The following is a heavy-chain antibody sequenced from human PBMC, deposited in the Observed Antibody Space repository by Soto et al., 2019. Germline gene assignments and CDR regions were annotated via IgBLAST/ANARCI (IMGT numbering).Heavy chain of an antibody. CDR1: GFTFSSYA. CDR3: ARVGDSRIKIFGVVPLFGMDV. CDR2: ISYDGSNK. J-gene: IGHJ6*02. Sequence: PGGSLRLSCAASGFTFSSYAMHWVRQAPGKGLEWVAVISYDGSNKYYADPVKGRFTISRDNSKNTLYLQMNSLRAEDTAVYYCARVGDSRIKIFGVVPLFGMDVWGQGTTVAVSS. V-gene: IGHV3-30-3*01. D-gene: IGHD3-3*01.